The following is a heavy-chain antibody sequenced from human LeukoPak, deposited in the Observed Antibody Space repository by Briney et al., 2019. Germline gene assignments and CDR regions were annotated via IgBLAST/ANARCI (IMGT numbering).Heavy chain of an antibody. J-gene: IGHJ4*02. D-gene: IGHD6-19*01. CDR1: GGSISSGGYY. CDR3: ARGYPVAGFDY. Sequence: PSETLSLTCTVSGGSISSGGYYWSWIRQHPGKGLEWIGYIYHSGSTNYNPSLKSRVTISVDKSKNQFSLKLSSVTAADTAVYYCARGYPVAGFDYWGQGTLVTVSS. CDR2: IYHSGST. V-gene: IGHV4-31*03.